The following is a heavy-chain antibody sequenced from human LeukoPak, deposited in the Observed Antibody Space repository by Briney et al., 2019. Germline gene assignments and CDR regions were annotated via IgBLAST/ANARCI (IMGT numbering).Heavy chain of an antibody. CDR3: AKDSDIAVAGSDDALDV. D-gene: IGHD6-19*01. Sequence: GRSLRLPCAASGFTFSSYGMHWVRQTPGKGLEWVALISFDGSIEYYVDSVKGRFTISRDNSKNTLFLQMNSLRPEDTAVYYCAKDSDIAVAGSDDALDVWGQGTMVTVSS. CDR2: ISFDGSIE. CDR1: GFTFSSYG. J-gene: IGHJ3*01. V-gene: IGHV3-30*18.